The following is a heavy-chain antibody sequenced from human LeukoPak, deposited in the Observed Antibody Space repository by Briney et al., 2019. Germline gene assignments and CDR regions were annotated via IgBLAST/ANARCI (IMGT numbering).Heavy chain of an antibody. CDR3: ARAAAGCSGGCCRHYYYYGMDV. D-gene: IGHD2-15*01. J-gene: IGHJ6*02. CDR1: GGSISSYY. V-gene: IGHV4-59*01. CDR2: IYYSGST. Sequence: SETLSLTCTVSGGSISSYYWSWIRQPPGKGLEWIGYIYYSGSTNYNPSLKSRVTISVDTSKNQFSLKLSSVTAAGTAVYYCARAAAGCSGGCCRHYYYYGMDVWGQGTTVTVSS.